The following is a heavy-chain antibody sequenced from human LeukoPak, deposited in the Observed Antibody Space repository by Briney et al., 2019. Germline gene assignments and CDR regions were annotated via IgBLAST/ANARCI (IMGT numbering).Heavy chain of an antibody. CDR1: GGSVSSYY. Sequence: PSETLSLTCTVSGGSVSSYYCSSSRQPPGKGLEWIGYIYYSGSTNYNPSLKSRVTISVDTSKNQCSLTLSSVTAADTAVYYCAREAVRYGSGSYFDYWGQGTLVTVSS. CDR2: IYYSGST. V-gene: IGHV4-59*02. J-gene: IGHJ4*02. D-gene: IGHD3-10*01. CDR3: AREAVRYGSGSYFDY.